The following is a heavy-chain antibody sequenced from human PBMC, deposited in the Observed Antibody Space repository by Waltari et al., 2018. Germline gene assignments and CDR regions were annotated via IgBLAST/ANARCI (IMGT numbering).Heavy chain of an antibody. CDR2: IYYSGST. V-gene: IGHV4-59*01. CDR3: ARARSVAGTYYFDY. Sequence: QVQLQESGPGLVKPSETLSLTCTVSGGSLSSYYWSWIRQPPGKGLEWIGYIYYSGSTNYNPSLKSRVTISVDTSKNQFSLKLSSVTAADTAVYYCARARSVAGTYYFDYWGQGTLVTVSS. D-gene: IGHD6-19*01. CDR1: GGSLSSYY. J-gene: IGHJ4*02.